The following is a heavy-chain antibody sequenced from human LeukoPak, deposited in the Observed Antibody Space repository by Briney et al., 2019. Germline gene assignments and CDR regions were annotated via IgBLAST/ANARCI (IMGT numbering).Heavy chain of an antibody. D-gene: IGHD6-19*01. Sequence: ASVKVSCKAFGYTFTSYYIHWVRQAPGQGLEWMGIIDPSGGSTTYARKFQGRVTMTRDTSTSTVHMELSSLRSEDTAVYYCARDGAGPPRFHYWGQGTLVTVSS. CDR3: ARDGAGPPRFHY. J-gene: IGHJ4*02. CDR2: IDPSGGST. V-gene: IGHV1-46*01. CDR1: GYTFTSYY.